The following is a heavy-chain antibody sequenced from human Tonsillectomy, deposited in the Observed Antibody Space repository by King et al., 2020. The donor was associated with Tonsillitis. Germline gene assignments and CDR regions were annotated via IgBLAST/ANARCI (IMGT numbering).Heavy chain of an antibody. CDR3: AKHNGDYFLYFDV. CDR1: GFTFSSYA. V-gene: IGHV3-23*04. Sequence: VQLVESGGGLVQPGGSLRLSCAASGFTFSSYALTWVRQAPGKGLEWVSSISGSGGNTYYADSLKGRFTISRDNSKNTLYLQMNSLRAEDTAVYYCAKHNGDYFLYFDVWGRDTLVTVSS. J-gene: IGHJ2*01. D-gene: IGHD4-17*01. CDR2: ISGSGGNT.